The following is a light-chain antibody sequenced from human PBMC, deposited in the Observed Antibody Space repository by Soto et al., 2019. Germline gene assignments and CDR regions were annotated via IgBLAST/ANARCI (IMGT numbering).Light chain of an antibody. CDR3: QQYYSDWT. V-gene: IGKV1-5*01. Sequence: DIQMTQSPSTLSASVGDRVTITCRASQSISGWLAWYRQKPGTAPKLLIYEASNLESGVPSRFSGSGSGTEFTLTISSLQPDDFATYYCQQYYSDWTFGQGTKVDIK. J-gene: IGKJ1*01. CDR1: QSISGW. CDR2: EAS.